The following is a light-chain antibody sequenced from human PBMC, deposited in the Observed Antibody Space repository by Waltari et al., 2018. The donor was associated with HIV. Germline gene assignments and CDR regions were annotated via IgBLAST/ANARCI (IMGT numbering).Light chain of an antibody. Sequence: QSVLTQPPSASGTPGQRVTISCSGSSSNTGSNYVSWYQQLPGTAPKLLIYRNNQRPSGVPARFSGSKSGTSASLAISGLRSEDEADYYCAAWDDSLSGQWVFGGGTKVTVL. J-gene: IGLJ3*02. V-gene: IGLV1-47*01. CDR2: RNN. CDR3: AAWDDSLSGQWV. CDR1: SSNTGSNY.